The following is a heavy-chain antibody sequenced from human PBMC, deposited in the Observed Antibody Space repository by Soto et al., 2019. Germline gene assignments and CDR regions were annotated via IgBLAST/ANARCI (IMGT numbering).Heavy chain of an antibody. CDR1: GFTFSDYD. J-gene: IGHJ4*02. Sequence: GGSLRLSCAASGFTFSDYDMHWVRQAPGKGLEWVALISYDGSSDYYADSVRGRFSISRDSSKNTLYLQLNSLRAEDTAVYYCAKDLNDSSGGYWGQGTLVTVSS. CDR2: ISYDGSSD. D-gene: IGHD3-22*01. V-gene: IGHV3-30*18. CDR3: AKDLNDSSGGY.